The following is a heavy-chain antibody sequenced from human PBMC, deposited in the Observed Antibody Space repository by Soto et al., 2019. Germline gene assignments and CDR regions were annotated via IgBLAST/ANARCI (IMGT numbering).Heavy chain of an antibody. D-gene: IGHD1-26*01. V-gene: IGHV1-18*04. CDR2: ISAYNGNT. CDR3: ARGASGGWGAREGDYFAY. CDR1: GYTFTSYG. J-gene: IGHJ4*02. Sequence: QVQLVQSGAEVKKPGASVKVSCKASGYTFTSYGISWVRQAPGQGLEWMGWISAYNGNTNYAQKLQGRVTMTTDTTKSTAYMHVRSLRSDDTALYYCARGASGGWGAREGDYFAYGGQGTLVTVSS.